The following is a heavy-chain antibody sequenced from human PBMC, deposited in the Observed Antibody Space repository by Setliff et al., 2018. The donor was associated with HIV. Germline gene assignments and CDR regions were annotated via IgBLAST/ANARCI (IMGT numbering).Heavy chain of an antibody. CDR3: ARQNIAAYWFDP. D-gene: IGHD6-13*01. CDR1: GYSISSGYY. J-gene: IGHJ5*02. CDR2: IYHSGST. Sequence: SETLSLTCTVSGYSISSGYYWGWIRQPPGKGLEWIGNIYHSGSTYYNPSLKSRVTISVDTSKNQFSLKLTSVTAADTAVYHGARQNIAAYWFDPWGQGTLVTVS. V-gene: IGHV4-38-2*02.